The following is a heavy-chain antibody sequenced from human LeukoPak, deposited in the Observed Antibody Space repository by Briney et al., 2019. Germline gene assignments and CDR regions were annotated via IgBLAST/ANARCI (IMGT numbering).Heavy chain of an antibody. J-gene: IGHJ5*02. D-gene: IGHD6-13*01. CDR3: ARKARQQLVLFKTDWFDP. V-gene: IGHV4-34*01. CDR1: GGSFSGYY. Sequence: PSETLPLTCAVYGGSFSGYYWSWIRQPPGKGLEWIGEINHSGSTNYNPSLKSRVTISVDTSKNQFSLKLSSVTAADTAVYYCARKARQQLVLFKTDWFDPWGQGTLVTVSS. CDR2: INHSGST.